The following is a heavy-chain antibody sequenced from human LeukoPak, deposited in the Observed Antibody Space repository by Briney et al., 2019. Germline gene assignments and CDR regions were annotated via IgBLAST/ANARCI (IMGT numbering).Heavy chain of an antibody. Sequence: SETLSLTCAVYGGSISGYYWSWIRQPPGKGLEWIGEINHSGSTNYNPSLKSRVTMSVDTSKNQFSLKLSSVTAADTAVYYCARRLADHFDYWGQGTLVTVSS. CDR1: GGSISGYY. V-gene: IGHV4-34*01. D-gene: IGHD3-22*01. J-gene: IGHJ4*02. CDR2: INHSGST. CDR3: ARRLADHFDY.